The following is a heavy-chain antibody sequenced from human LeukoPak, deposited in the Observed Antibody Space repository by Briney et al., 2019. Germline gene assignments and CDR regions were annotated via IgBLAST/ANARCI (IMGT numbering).Heavy chain of an antibody. D-gene: IGHD5-18*01. V-gene: IGHV1-46*01. Sequence: ASVKVSCRASGYTFTNYYIHWVRQAPGQGLEWMGIVNPSGGSTLYAQKFQGRVTMTRDASTSTVYMDLSSLRSDDTAVYYCARDRGYSYGSALYYFDYWGQGTLVTVSS. CDR2: VNPSGGST. CDR1: GYTFTNYY. J-gene: IGHJ4*02. CDR3: ARDRGYSYGSALYYFDY.